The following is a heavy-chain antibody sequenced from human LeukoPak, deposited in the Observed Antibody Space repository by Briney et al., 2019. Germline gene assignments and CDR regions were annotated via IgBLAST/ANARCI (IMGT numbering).Heavy chain of an antibody. V-gene: IGHV4-34*01. Sequence: KPSETLSLTCAVYGGSFSGYYWSWIRQPPGKGLEWIGEINHSGSTNYNPSLKSRVTISVDTSKNQFSLKLSSVTAADTAVHYCARAKIYCSGGSCLFSGPPDAFDIWGQGTMVTVSS. CDR2: INHSGST. CDR3: ARAKIYCSGGSCLFSGPPDAFDI. CDR1: GGSFSGYY. J-gene: IGHJ3*02. D-gene: IGHD2-15*01.